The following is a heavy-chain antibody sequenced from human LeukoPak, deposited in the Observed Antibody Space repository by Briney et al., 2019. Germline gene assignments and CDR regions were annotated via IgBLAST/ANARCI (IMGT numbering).Heavy chain of an antibody. Sequence: ASVKVSCKASGGTFSSYGITWVRQAPGQGLEWMGWINPNSGGTNYAQKFQGWVTMTRDTSISTAYMELSRLRSDDTAVYYCARAMVRASYGMDVWGKGTTVTVSS. CDR1: GGTFSSYG. J-gene: IGHJ6*04. V-gene: IGHV1-2*04. CDR3: ARAMVRASYGMDV. D-gene: IGHD3-10*01. CDR2: INPNSGGT.